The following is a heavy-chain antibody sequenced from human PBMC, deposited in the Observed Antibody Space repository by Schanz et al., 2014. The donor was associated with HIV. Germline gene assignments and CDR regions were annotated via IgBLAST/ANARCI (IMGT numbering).Heavy chain of an antibody. CDR2: IGSGGGYK. V-gene: IGHV3-21*02. J-gene: IGHJ4*02. Sequence: EVQLVESGGGLVEPGGGGRREGEASGGSIRRATMNWVRQAPGKGLEWVSSIGSGGGYKYYADSVNGRFTISRDNAKNSLHLQMSRLGAEDTAVYYCARDLHDYPLSTPDYWGQGILVTVSS. CDR1: GGSIRRAT. D-gene: IGHD4-17*01. CDR3: ARDLHDYPLSTPDY.